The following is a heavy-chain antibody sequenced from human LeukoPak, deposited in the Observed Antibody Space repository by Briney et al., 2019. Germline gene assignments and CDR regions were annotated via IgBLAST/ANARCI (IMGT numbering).Heavy chain of an antibody. D-gene: IGHD3-10*01. V-gene: IGHV3-72*01. CDR1: GFTFSDHY. CDR3: ARGALWLGDNYNYFMDV. J-gene: IGHJ6*02. CDR2: TISKPRSYTT. Sequence: SLRLSCAASGFTFSDHYMDWVRQAPGKGLEWVGRTISKPRSYTTEYAASVKGRFTISREDSQNSLYLQMNSLKTEDTAVYYCARGALWLGDNYNYFMDVWGQGTTVTVSS.